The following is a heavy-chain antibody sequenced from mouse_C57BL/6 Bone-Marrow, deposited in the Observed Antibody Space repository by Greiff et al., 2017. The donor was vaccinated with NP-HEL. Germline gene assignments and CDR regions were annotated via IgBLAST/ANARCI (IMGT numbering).Heavy chain of an antibody. Sequence: VKLMESGPELVKPGASVKISCKASGYTFTDYSMNWVKQRPGQGLEWIGWIFPGSGSTYYNQKFKGKATLTVDKSSSTAYMLRSSLTSEDSAVYYCARHYYGSSYEAYWGQGTTLTVSS. CDR3: ARHYYGSSYEAY. J-gene: IGHJ2*01. V-gene: IGHV1-75*01. CDR2: IFPGSGST. CDR1: GYTFTDYS. D-gene: IGHD1-1*01.